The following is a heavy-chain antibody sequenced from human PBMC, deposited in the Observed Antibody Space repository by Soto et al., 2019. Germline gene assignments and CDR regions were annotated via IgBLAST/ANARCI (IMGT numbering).Heavy chain of an antibody. D-gene: IGHD2-8*01. J-gene: IGHJ4*02. CDR3: AGRYAGNFDY. CDR2: IYYSGST. V-gene: IGHV4-59*01. CDR1: GGSISNYY. Sequence: QVQLQESGPGLVKPSETLSLTCTVSGGSISNYYWSWIRQPPGKGLEWIGYIYYSGSTNYNPSLKRRVTLSVDTSKNQFSLKLSSVTAAETAGYYCAGRYAGNFDYWGQGTLVTVSS.